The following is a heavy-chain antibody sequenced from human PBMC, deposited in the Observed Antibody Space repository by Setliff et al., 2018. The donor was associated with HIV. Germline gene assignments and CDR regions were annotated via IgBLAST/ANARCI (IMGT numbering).Heavy chain of an antibody. Sequence: GASVKVSCKASGGTFSSYVISWVRQAPGQGPEWMGGIIPMYGVANYAQKFQGRVTITTDESTSTAYMELSSLRSEDTAVYYCTRDLTLWFGELYYYYGMDVWGQGTTVTVSS. CDR2: IIPMYGVA. D-gene: IGHD3-10*01. CDR3: TRDLTLWFGELYYYYGMDV. V-gene: IGHV1-69*05. J-gene: IGHJ6*02. CDR1: GGTFSSYV.